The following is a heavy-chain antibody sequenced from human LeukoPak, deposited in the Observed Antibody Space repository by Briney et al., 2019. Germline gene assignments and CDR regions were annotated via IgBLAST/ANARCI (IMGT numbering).Heavy chain of an antibody. CDR2: IYYSGST. D-gene: IGHD2-2*01. V-gene: IGHV4-31*03. Sequence: SQTLSLTCTVSGGSISSGDYYWSWIRQHPGKGLEWIGYIYYSGSTYYNPSLKSRVTISVDTSKNQFSLKLSSVTAADTAVYYCARSCSSTSCYFEGVWLDPWGQGTLVTVSS. CDR1: GGSISSGDYY. CDR3: ARSCSSTSCYFEGVWLDP. J-gene: IGHJ5*02.